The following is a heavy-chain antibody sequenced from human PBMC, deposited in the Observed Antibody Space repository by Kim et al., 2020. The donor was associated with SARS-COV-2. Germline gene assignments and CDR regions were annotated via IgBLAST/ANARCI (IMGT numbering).Heavy chain of an antibody. CDR3: ARELRADSSAMDY. CDR2: IDGSGGGT. CDR1: GFTFTNHP. J-gene: IGHJ4*01. V-gene: IGHV3-23*01. Sequence: GGSLRLSCEASGFTFTNHPMSWVRQAPGRGVEWVSLIDGSGGGTYYADSVRGRFTISRDNSKNSVSLQMNSLRVDDMAVYYCARELRADSSAMDYWGHGTLVTVS.